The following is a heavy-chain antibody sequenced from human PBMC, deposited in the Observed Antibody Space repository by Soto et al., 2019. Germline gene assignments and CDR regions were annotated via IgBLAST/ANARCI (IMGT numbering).Heavy chain of an antibody. V-gene: IGHV4-38-2*01. D-gene: IGHD3-22*01. CDR1: GYSISSGYY. J-gene: IGHJ5*02. Sequence: PSETLTLTCAVSGYSISSGYYWGWIRQPPGKGLEWIGSIYHSGSTYYNPSLKSRVTISVDTSKNQFSLRLSSVTAADTAAYSCARVVWGDSSGYYYSWFDPWGQGNLVTVSS. CDR3: ARVVWGDSSGYYYSWFDP. CDR2: IYHSGST.